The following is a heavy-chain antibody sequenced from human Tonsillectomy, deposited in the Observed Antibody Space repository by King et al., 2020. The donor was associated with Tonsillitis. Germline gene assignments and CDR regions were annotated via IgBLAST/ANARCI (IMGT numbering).Heavy chain of an antibody. J-gene: IGHJ4*02. CDR1: GFTFSSCG. Sequence: VQLVESGGGVVQPGMSLRLSCAASGFTFSSCGLHWVRQATGKGLEWVALISYDGSSEYYADSVKGRFTISRDNSKNTLYLKMNSLRAEDTALYYCARDPCIGWYFDFWGQGALVTVSS. D-gene: IGHD6-19*01. CDR2: ISYDGSSE. CDR3: ARDPCIGWYFDF. V-gene: IGHV3-33*05.